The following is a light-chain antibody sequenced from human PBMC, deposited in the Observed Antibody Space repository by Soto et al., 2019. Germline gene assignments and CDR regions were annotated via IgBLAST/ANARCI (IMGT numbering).Light chain of an antibody. Sequence: TQRWYVCVPSWGAMSISWTGTGSDVGGHDLVAWYQQYPGKVPKLLIYKVSNRPSGVSKRFSGAKSCSPASLTVFGIEPEDESYELCSASTCGLHDFGTGTKVIVL. V-gene: IGLV2-14*03. CDR3: SASTCGLHD. J-gene: IGLJ1*01. CDR2: KVS. CDR1: GSDVGGHDL.